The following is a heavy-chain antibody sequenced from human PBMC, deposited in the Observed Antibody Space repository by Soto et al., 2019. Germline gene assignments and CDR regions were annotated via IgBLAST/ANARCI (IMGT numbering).Heavy chain of an antibody. J-gene: IGHJ4*02. D-gene: IGHD2-2*02. CDR1: GGSITTGGSY. Sequence: SETLSLTCSVSGGSITTGGSYWSWIRQHPGKGLEWIGNIYHSGNTYYNPSLKSRLTISVDTSKNHFSLMVDSVTAADTAVYYCARARFQVLYGKPYFDSWGQGTLVTVSS. CDR2: IYHSGNT. CDR3: ARARFQVLYGKPYFDS. V-gene: IGHV4-31*03.